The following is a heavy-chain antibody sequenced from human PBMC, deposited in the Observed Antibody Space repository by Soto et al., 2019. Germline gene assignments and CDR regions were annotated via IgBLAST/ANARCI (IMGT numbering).Heavy chain of an antibody. Sequence: GGSLRLSCAASGFSFSYGKVNWVRQAPGKGLEWVGHIKSKSDGGTTDYAAPVKGRFTISRDDSKDTLYLEMDSLKTDDTAVYYCTLEGVAVAGPRHGYWGQGTLVTVSS. CDR2: IKSKSDGGTT. CDR1: GFSFSYGK. V-gene: IGHV3-15*07. D-gene: IGHD6-19*01. J-gene: IGHJ4*02. CDR3: TLEGVAVAGPRHGY.